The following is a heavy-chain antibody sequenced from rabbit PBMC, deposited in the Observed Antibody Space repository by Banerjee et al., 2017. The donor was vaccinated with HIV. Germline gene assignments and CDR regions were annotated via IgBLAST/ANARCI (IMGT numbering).Heavy chain of an antibody. CDR3: ARDNRL. Sequence: ESGGGLVKPEGSLTLTCKASGFSFSNKYVMCWVRQAPGKGLEWIACIYTGDGDTYYASWAKGRFTISKTSSTVTLQMTSLTAADTATYFCARDNRLWGQGTLVTVS. J-gene: IGHJ3*01. CDR1: GFSFSNKYV. D-gene: IGHD4-1*01. CDR2: IYTGDGDT. V-gene: IGHV1S45*01.